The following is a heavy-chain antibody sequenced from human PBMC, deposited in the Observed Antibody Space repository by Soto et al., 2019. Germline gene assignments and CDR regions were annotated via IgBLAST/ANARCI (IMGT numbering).Heavy chain of an antibody. CDR2: IYYSGST. D-gene: IGHD2-2*01. CDR1: GGSISSGGYY. J-gene: IGHJ4*02. Sequence: QVQLQESGPGLVKPSQTLSLTCTVSGGSISSGGYYWSWIRQHPGKGLEWIGYIYYSGSTYSNPSLKSRVTISVDTFKNQCSLKLSSVTATDTAVYYFASISRYCSSTSCPFRDDYWCQGTLVTVSS. V-gene: IGHV4-31*03. CDR3: ASISRYCSSTSCPFRDDY.